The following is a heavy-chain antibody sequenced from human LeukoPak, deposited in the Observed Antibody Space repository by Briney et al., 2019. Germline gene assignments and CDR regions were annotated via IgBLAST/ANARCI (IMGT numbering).Heavy chain of an antibody. V-gene: IGHV3-9*01. CDR1: GFTFDDYA. J-gene: IGHJ4*02. Sequence: GGSLRLSCAASGFTFDDYAMHWVRQAPGKGLDWVSGISWNSGSIGYADSVKGRFTISRDNAKNSLYLQMNSLRAEDTALYYCAKDIDSSSWYYFDYWGQGTLVTVSS. D-gene: IGHD6-13*01. CDR3: AKDIDSSSWYYFDY. CDR2: ISWNSGSI.